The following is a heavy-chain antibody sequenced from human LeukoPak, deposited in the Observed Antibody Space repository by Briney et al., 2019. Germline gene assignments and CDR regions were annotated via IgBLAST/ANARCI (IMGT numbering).Heavy chain of an antibody. CDR2: IKQDGSEK. CDR1: GFTSSSYW. J-gene: IGHJ6*02. Sequence: RTGGSLRLSCAASGFTSSSYWMSWVRQAPGKGLEWVADIKQDGSEKYYVDSVKGRFTISRDNAKNSLYLQMNSLRAEDTAVYCCARDNKIVVVVAATRYYYYYGMDVWGQGTTVTVSS. D-gene: IGHD2-15*01. V-gene: IGHV3-7*01. CDR3: ARDNKIVVVVAATRYYYYYGMDV.